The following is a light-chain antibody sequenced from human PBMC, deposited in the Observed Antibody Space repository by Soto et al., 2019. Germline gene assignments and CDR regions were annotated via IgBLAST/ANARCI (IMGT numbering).Light chain of an antibody. J-gene: IGKJ2*01. CDR2: DAS. CDR1: HDISNN. Sequence: DIQMTQSPSSLSASVGDRVTITCQASHDISNNLHWYQLKPGQAPKLLVYDASNLETVVPSRFSGTGSGTSFTFTISSLQPEDFATYYCQQYDYLPRTFGHGTKLQI. V-gene: IGKV1-33*01. CDR3: QQYDYLPRT.